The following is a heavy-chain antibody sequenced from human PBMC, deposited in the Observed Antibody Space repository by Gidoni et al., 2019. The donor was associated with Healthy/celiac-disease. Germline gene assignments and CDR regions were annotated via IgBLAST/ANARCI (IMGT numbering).Heavy chain of an antibody. V-gene: IGHV4-59*01. CDR3: ARELSNGEPPDV. Sequence: QVQLQKSDPGLVKPSETLPLTCTVTDGSISSDYWSWIRTPPGNGLELIAYTYYSGITNYNPSLQSRVTISVDTSKNQFSLKLSSVTAAATAVYYCARELSNGEPPDVWGQGTTVTVSS. CDR2: TYYSGIT. D-gene: IGHD4-17*01. CDR1: DGSISSDY. J-gene: IGHJ6*02.